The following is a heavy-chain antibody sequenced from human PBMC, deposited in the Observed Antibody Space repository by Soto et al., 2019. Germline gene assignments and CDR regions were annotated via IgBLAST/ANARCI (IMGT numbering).Heavy chain of an antibody. J-gene: IGHJ5*02. Sequence: QVQLQESGPGLVKPSQTLSLTCTVSGGSISSGGYYWSWIRQHPGKGLEWIGYIYYSGSTYYNPSLKSRVTISVGTAKKQCSLKLSSVTAADKAGYYWARVEALWFDPWVQGTLVTVAS. CDR2: IYYSGST. CDR3: ARVEALWFDP. V-gene: IGHV4-31*03. CDR1: GGSISSGGYY.